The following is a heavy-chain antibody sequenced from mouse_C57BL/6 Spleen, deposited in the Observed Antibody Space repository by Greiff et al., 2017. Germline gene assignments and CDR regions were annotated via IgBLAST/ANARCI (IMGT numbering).Heavy chain of an antibody. Sequence: VKLQQSGAELVMPGASVKLSCKASGYTFTSYWMHWVKQRPGQGLEWIGEIDPSDSYTNYNQKFKGKSTLTVDKSSSTAYMQLSSLTSEDSAVYYCARGGYGSSHWYFDVWGTGTTVTVSS. CDR3: ARGGYGSSHWYFDV. J-gene: IGHJ1*03. CDR2: IDPSDSYT. CDR1: GYTFTSYW. V-gene: IGHV1-69*01. D-gene: IGHD1-1*01.